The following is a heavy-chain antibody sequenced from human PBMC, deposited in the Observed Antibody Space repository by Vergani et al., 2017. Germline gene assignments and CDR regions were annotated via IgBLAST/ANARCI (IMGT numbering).Heavy chain of an antibody. CDR2: IFLSGNS. V-gene: IGHV4-30-2*01. CDR1: CDFITNGGFF. J-gene: IGHJ6*03. Sequence: QLQLQESGSGLVKPSQTLSLTCAFSCDFITNGGFFWNWIRQPPGQGPEWIGYIFLSGNSDYNPSLKNRVSISLDKSKNQFSLWVNSVTAADTAVYFCASASLRALVGYYYYMDVWGKGTTVVVSS. CDR3: ASASLRALVGYYYYMDV. D-gene: IGHD3-16*01.